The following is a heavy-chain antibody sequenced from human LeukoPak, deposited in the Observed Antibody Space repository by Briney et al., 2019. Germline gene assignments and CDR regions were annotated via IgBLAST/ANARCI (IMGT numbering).Heavy chain of an antibody. CDR1: GGSISSHY. D-gene: IGHD3-10*01. J-gene: IGHJ6*03. CDR2: IYYSGST. V-gene: IGHV4-59*11. Sequence: SETLSLTCTVSGGSISSHYWSWIRQPPGKGLEWIGYIYYSGSTNYNPSLKSRVTISVDTSKNQFSLKLSSVTAADTAVYYCAGGYYGSGSYAYYYYMDVWGKGTTVTVSS. CDR3: AGGYYGSGSYAYYYYMDV.